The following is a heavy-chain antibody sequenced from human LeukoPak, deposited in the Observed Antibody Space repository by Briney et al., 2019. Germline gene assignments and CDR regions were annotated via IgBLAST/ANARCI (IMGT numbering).Heavy chain of an antibody. J-gene: IGHJ5*02. D-gene: IGHD1-26*01. V-gene: IGHV1-46*01. Sequence: ASVKVSCKASGYTFTGYYMHWVRQAPGQGLEWMGIINPSGGSTSYAQKFQGRVTMTRDTSTSTVYMELSSLRSEDTAVYYCARDPEGNWELPSGWFDPWGQGTLVTVSS. CDR3: ARDPEGNWELPSGWFDP. CDR1: GYTFTGYY. CDR2: INPSGGST.